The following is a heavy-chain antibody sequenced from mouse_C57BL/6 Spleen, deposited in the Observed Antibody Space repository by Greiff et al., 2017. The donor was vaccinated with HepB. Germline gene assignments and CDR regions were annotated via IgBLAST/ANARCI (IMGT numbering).Heavy chain of an antibody. CDR1: GYTFTSYW. Sequence: QVQLQQPGAELVKPGASVKMSCKASGYTFTSYWITWVKQRPGQGLEWIGDIYPGSGSTNYNEKFKSKATLTVDTSSSTAYMQLSSLTSEDSAVYYCARGPSIYDGYYFDYWGQGTTLTVSS. CDR3: ARGPSIYDGYYFDY. D-gene: IGHD2-3*01. CDR2: IYPGSGST. J-gene: IGHJ2*01. V-gene: IGHV1-55*01.